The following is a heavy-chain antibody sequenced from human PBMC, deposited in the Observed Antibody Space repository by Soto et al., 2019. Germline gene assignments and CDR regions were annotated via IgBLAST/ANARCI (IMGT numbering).Heavy chain of an antibody. Sequence: GGSLRLSCAASGFTVSSNYMSWVRQAPGKGLEWVSVIYSGGSTYYADSVKGRFTISRHNSKNTLYLQMNSLRAEDTAVYYCARDGNPPDYGDPSGYYYYYMDVWGKGTTVTVSS. J-gene: IGHJ6*03. V-gene: IGHV3-53*04. D-gene: IGHD4-17*01. CDR2: IYSGGST. CDR1: GFTVSSNY. CDR3: ARDGNPPDYGDPSGYYYYYMDV.